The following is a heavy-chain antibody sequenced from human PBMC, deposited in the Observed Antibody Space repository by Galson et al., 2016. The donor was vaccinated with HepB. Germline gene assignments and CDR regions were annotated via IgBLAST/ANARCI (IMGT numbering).Heavy chain of an antibody. CDR1: GFTFHEYA. Sequence: SLRLSCAASGFTFHEYAMHWVRQGPGKGLEWVAGISLHGGDIDYADSVKGRFTISRDNAKNSLYLQMNSLRAEDTAVYYCARVMVDYHYWSNKPKHYYSGMDVWGQGTTVTVSS. V-gene: IGHV3-9*01. CDR2: ISLHGGDI. CDR3: ARVMVDYHYWSNKPKHYYSGMDV. D-gene: IGHD3-3*01. J-gene: IGHJ6*02.